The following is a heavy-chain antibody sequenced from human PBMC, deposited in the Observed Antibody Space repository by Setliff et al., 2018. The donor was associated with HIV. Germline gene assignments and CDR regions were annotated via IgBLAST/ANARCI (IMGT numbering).Heavy chain of an antibody. CDR3: ARQAIFGYYDSSGYLDY. V-gene: IGHV4-34*12. Sequence: SETLSLTCAVYGGSFNDYYWSWIRQPPGKGLEWIGEIIHSGSINYNPSLQSRVTISVDTSKNLFSLRLSSVTASDTAVYYCARQAIFGYYDSSGYLDYWGQGTLVTVSS. CDR1: GGSFNDYY. CDR2: IIHSGSI. D-gene: IGHD3-22*01. J-gene: IGHJ4*02.